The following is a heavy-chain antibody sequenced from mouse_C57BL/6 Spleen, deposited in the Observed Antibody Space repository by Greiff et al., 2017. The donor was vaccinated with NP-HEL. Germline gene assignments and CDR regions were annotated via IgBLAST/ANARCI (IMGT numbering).Heavy chain of an antibody. CDR2: IDPEDGDT. D-gene: IGHD1-1*01. Sequence: VQLQQSGAELVKPGASVKLSCTASGFNIKDYYMHWVKQRTEQGLEWIGRIDPEDGDTKYAPKFQGKATITADTPSNTAYLQLSSLTSEDTAVYYCAPYYGSRQFAYWGQGTLVTVSA. V-gene: IGHV14-2*01. J-gene: IGHJ3*01. CDR1: GFNIKDYY. CDR3: APYYGSRQFAY.